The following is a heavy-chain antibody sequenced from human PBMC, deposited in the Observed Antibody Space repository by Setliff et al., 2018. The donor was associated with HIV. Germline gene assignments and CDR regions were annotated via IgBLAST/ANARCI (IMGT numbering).Heavy chain of an antibody. CDR1: GGSFNGYF. Sequence: SETLSLTCAVYGGSFNGYFWSWIRQPPGKGLEWIREINHRGSTTYNPSPKSRVTISEDTSKKQFSLKLRSVTAADTAMYYCARLLQGGNYAFDIWGQGTMVTVSS. CDR3: ARLLQGGNYAFDI. J-gene: IGHJ3*02. V-gene: IGHV4-34*01. CDR2: INHRGST. D-gene: IGHD2-21*02.